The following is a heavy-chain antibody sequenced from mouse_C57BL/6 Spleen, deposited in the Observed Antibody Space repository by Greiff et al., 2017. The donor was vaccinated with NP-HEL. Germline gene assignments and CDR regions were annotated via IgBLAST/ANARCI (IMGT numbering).Heavy chain of an antibody. D-gene: IGHD1-1*01. CDR3: ARSIITTIEATGDY. Sequence: QVQLKESGPELVKPGASVKISCKASGYAFSSSWMNWVKQRPGKGLEWIGRIYPGDGDTNYNGKFKGKATLTADKSSSTAYMQLSSLTSEDSAVYFCARSIITTIEATGDYWGQGTTLTVSS. J-gene: IGHJ2*01. V-gene: IGHV1-82*01. CDR2: IYPGDGDT. CDR1: GYAFSSSW.